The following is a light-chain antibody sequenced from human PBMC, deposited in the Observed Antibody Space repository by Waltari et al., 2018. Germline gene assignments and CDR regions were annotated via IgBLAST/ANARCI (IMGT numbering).Light chain of an antibody. CDR2: EVS. CDR3: NSYTTNSTVV. V-gene: IGLV2-14*01. J-gene: IGLJ3*02. CDR1: SSDVGPYKY. Sequence: QSALTQPASVSGSPGQSITISCTGTSSDVGPYKYFSWYQQHPGKAPKLMLYEVSNPPSGVSDRFSGSKSGSTASLTISGLQAEDEADYYCNSYTTNSTVVFGGGTKVTVL.